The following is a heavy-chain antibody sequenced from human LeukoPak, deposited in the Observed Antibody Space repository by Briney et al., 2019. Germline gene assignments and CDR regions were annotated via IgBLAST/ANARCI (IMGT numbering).Heavy chain of an antibody. V-gene: IGHV1-18*01. Sequence: ASVKVSCKASGYTFTSYGISWVRQAPGQGLEWMGWISNYNGNTNYAQKLQGRVTMTTDTSTNTAYMELRSLRSDDTAVYYCVRDNKHVGKIVVVTPGFDYWGQGTLVTVSS. CDR1: GYTFTSYG. J-gene: IGHJ4*02. CDR2: ISNYNGNT. CDR3: VRDNKHVGKIVVVTPGFDY. D-gene: IGHD3-22*01.